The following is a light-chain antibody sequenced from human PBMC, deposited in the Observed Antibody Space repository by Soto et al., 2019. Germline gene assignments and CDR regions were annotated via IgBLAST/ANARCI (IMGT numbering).Light chain of an antibody. CDR3: SSYTSSSPGV. CDR1: SSDVGGYNY. V-gene: IGLV2-14*01. CDR2: EVS. J-gene: IGLJ1*01. Sequence: QSALTQPASVSGSPGQSITISCTGTSSDVGGYNYVSWYQQHPGKAPKLMIYEVSSRPSGVSNRFSGSKSGNTASLTISGLQAEDEAYYYCSSYTSSSPGVFGTGTKLTVL.